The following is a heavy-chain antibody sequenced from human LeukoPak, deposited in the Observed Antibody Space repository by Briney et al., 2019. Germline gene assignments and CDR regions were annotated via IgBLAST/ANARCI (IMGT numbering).Heavy chain of an antibody. D-gene: IGHD2-2*01. CDR2: ISSSTSTI. Sequence: GGSLRLSCSASGFTFSSYSMNWVRQAPGKGLEWVSYISSSTSTIYYADSVKGRFTISKDNAKNSLYLQMNSLRAEDTAVYYCARLPVVPAAIIYYYYYYMGVWGKGTTATVSS. J-gene: IGHJ6*03. V-gene: IGHV3-48*01. CDR3: ARLPVVPAAIIYYYYYYMGV. CDR1: GFTFSSYS.